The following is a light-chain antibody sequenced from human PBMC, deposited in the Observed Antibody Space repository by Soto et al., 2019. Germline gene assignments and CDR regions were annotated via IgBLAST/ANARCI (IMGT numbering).Light chain of an antibody. V-gene: IGLV7-43*01. CDR1: TGAVTSGYY. CDR2: STD. J-gene: IGLJ2*01. CDR3: LLYFGGYVV. Sequence: QAVVTQEPSLTVSPGGTVTLTCASSTGAVTSGYYPNWVQQKPGQTPRALIYSTDNKHSWTPARFSGSLLGGKAALTLSGAQPEDEAEYYCLLYFGGYVVFGGRTKVTVL.